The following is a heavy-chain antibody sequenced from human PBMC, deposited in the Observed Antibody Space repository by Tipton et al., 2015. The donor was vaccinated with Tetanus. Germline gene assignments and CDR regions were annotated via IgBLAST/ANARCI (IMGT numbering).Heavy chain of an antibody. CDR1: GFTVSSNC. Sequence: SLRLSCAASGFTVSSNCMSWVRQVPGKGLEWVSAMYSGDNTYYADFVEGRFTISRDSSKNTLYLQMNSLRAEDTAMYYCAKTTIYGSIIDYSDSWGQGTLVTVSS. V-gene: IGHV3-53*01. D-gene: IGHD5-24*01. J-gene: IGHJ4*02. CDR3: AKTTIYGSIIDYSDS. CDR2: MYSGDNT.